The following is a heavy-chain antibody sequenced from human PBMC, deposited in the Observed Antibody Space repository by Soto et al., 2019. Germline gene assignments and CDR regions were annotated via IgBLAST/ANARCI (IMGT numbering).Heavy chain of an antibody. Sequence: SETLSLTCTVSGGSNSNYYWTWVRQSPGKGLEWVGYIHYSGRTHYNPSLESRVTISADTSKKQFSLEVNFLTAADTAVYHCVYTTGWPGFDFWGQGILVTVS. CDR2: IHYSGRT. CDR1: GGSNSNYY. CDR3: VYTTGWPGFDF. J-gene: IGHJ4*02. V-gene: IGHV4-59*03. D-gene: IGHD6-19*01.